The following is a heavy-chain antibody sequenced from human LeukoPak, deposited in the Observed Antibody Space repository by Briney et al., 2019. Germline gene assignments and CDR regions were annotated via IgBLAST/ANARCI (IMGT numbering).Heavy chain of an antibody. Sequence: ASVKVSCKASGYTFTGYYMHWVRQAPGQGLEWIVWINPNSGCTNYAQKYQGRVTMTRDTSISPAYMELSRLRSADTAVYYCARLSLWSGYYLFDPWGQGTLVTVSS. V-gene: IGHV1-2*02. CDR3: ARLSLWSGYYLFDP. J-gene: IGHJ5*02. CDR1: GYTFTGYY. D-gene: IGHD3-3*01. CDR2: INPNSGCT.